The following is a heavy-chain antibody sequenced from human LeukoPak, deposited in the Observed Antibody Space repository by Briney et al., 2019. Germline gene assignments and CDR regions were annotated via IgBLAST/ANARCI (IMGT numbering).Heavy chain of an antibody. V-gene: IGHV3-21*01. CDR1: GFTFSTYS. D-gene: IGHD3-10*01. Sequence: PGGSLRLSCAASGFTFSTYSMNWVRQAPGKGLEWVSSISSSSTYIYYADSLKGRFTISRDNARNSLYLQMNSLRAEDTAVYYCAKPYGSGSFSSFDCWGQGTLVTVSS. CDR2: ISSSSTYI. J-gene: IGHJ4*02. CDR3: AKPYGSGSFSSFDC.